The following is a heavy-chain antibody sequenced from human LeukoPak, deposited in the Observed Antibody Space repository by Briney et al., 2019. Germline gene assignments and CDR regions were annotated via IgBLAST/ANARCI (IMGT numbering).Heavy chain of an antibody. CDR3: ARDLDYCSSTSCWLSAFDI. V-gene: IGHV3-48*04. CDR1: GFTFSSYS. CDR2: ISSSGTTI. J-gene: IGHJ3*02. Sequence: GGSLRLSCAASGFTFSSYSMNWVRQAPGKGLEWVSYISSSGTTIYYADSVKGRFTISRDNAKNTLYLQMNSLRAEDTAVYYCARDLDYCSSTSCWLSAFDIWGQGTMVTVSS. D-gene: IGHD2-2*01.